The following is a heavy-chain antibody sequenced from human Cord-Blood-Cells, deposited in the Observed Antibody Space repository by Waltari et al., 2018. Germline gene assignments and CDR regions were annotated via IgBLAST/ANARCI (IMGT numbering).Heavy chain of an antibody. CDR3: ARSVGRDVVVVAAFDY. V-gene: IGHV4-39*01. CDR2: IYYSGST. D-gene: IGHD2-15*01. Sequence: QLQLQESGPGLVKPSETLSLTCTVSGGSISSSSYYWGWIRQPPGKGLELIGSIYYSGSTYYNPSLKSRVTISVDTSKNQFSLKLSSVTAADTAVYYCARSVGRDVVVVAAFDYWGQGTLVTVSS. CDR1: GGSISSSSYY. J-gene: IGHJ4*02.